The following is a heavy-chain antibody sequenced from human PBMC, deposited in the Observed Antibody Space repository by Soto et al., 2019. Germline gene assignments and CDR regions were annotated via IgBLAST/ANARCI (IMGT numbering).Heavy chain of an antibody. V-gene: IGHV4-31*03. Sequence: QVQLQESGPGLVKPSQTLSLTCTVSGGSIRTGGYYWNWRRQHLGKALGWTGYSYYSGSTDSNPSLKSRVTISVNTSKNQFSLKLSSVTAADTAVYYCARSVFPWGQGTLVTVSS. CDR3: ARSVFP. CDR1: GGSIRTGGYY. CDR2: SYYSGST. J-gene: IGHJ5*02.